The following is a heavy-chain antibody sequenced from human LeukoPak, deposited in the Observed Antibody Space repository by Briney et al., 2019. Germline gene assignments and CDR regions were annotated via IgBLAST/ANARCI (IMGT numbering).Heavy chain of an antibody. V-gene: IGHV3-74*01. CDR3: ARDLGQYYDTSDNWFDP. CDR1: GFTFSNYW. Sequence: GGSLRLLCAASGFTFSNYWMHGVREARGRGRVWVSRINSDGINTSYADSVKGRFTISRDNAKNTLNLQMNSLRAEDTAVYYCARDLGQYYDTSDNWFDPWGQGTLVTVSS. J-gene: IGHJ5*02. CDR2: INSDGINT. D-gene: IGHD3-22*01.